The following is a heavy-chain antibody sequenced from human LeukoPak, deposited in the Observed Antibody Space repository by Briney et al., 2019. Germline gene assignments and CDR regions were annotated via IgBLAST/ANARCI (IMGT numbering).Heavy chain of an antibody. CDR3: ARNRGGYCSGGSCYYDY. V-gene: IGHV1-2*04. D-gene: IGHD2-15*01. J-gene: IGHJ4*02. Sequence: ASVKVSCKASGYTFTGYYMHWVRQAPGQGLEWMGWINPNSGGTNYAQKFQGWVTMTRDTSISTAYMELSRLRSDDTAVHYCARNRGGYCSGGSCYYDYWGQGTLVTVSS. CDR1: GYTFTGYY. CDR2: INPNSGGT.